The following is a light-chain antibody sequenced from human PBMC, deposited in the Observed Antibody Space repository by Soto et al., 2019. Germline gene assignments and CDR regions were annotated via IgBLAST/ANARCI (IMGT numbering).Light chain of an antibody. CDR1: FSDIAVFNY. CDR2: QVT. J-gene: IGLJ1*01. CDR3: NSYSSTNFYV. V-gene: IGLV2-14*01. Sequence: QSVLAQPASGSGSPGQSITISCTGSFSDIAVFNYVSWYQQYPGRAPKLLIYQVTSRASGVSHRFSGSKSGNTASLTISGLQPEDEAVYYCNSYSSTNFYVFGTGTKVTVL.